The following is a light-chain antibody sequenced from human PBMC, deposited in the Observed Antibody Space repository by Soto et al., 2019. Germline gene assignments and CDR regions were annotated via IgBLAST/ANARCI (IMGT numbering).Light chain of an antibody. CDR1: QNVNVN. CDR3: HQYNKWPPYT. V-gene: IGKV3-15*01. CDR2: SVS. Sequence: EIVLTQSPATLSVSQGESATLSCRASQNVNVNLAWYQQTPGQAPRLLLYSVSIRATGIPARFSGSGTGTECTLTISSLQYEDFAVYFCHQYNKWPPYTFGQGTKLDIK. J-gene: IGKJ2*01.